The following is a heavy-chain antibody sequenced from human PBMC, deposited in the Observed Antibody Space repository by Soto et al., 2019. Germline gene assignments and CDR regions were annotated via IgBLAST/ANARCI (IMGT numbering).Heavy chain of an antibody. Sequence: AGGSLRLSCAASGFTFSSYGMHWVRQAPGKGLEWVAVISYDGSNKYYADSVKGRFTISRDNSKNTLYLQMNSLRAEDTAVYYCEKPRGSGFDYWGQGTLVTVSS. J-gene: IGHJ4*02. CDR2: ISYDGSNK. CDR3: EKPRGSGFDY. D-gene: IGHD6-19*01. CDR1: GFTFSSYG. V-gene: IGHV3-30*18.